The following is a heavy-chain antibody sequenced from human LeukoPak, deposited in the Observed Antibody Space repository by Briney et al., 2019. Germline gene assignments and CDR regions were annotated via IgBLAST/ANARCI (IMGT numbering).Heavy chain of an antibody. CDR3: ARHHMAAAGQYYFDN. CDR2: IYYSGST. D-gene: IGHD6-13*01. V-gene: IGHV4-59*08. CDR1: GGFISSYY. J-gene: IGHJ4*02. Sequence: SDTLSLTCTVSGGFISSYYCSSIRQPPGKGLEWIGYIYYSGSTTYNPSLKSRVTISIDTSKNQFSLKLSSVTAAETAVYYCARHHMAAAGQYYFDNWGQGTLVTVSS.